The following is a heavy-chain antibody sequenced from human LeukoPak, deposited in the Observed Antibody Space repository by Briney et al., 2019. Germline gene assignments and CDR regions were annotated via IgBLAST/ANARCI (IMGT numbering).Heavy chain of an antibody. CDR1: GGTFSSYA. CDR3: AVPTAMVTPLDYYYYGMDV. D-gene: IGHD5-18*01. Sequence: SVKVSCTASGGTFSSYAISWVRQAPGQGLEWMGRIIPIFGIANYAQKFQGRVTITADKSTSTAYMELSSLRSEDTAVYYCAVPTAMVTPLDYYYYGMDVWGQGTTVTVSS. V-gene: IGHV1-69*04. J-gene: IGHJ6*02. CDR2: IIPIFGIA.